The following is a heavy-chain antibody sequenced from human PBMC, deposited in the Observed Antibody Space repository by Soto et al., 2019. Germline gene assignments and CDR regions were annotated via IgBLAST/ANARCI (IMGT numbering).Heavy chain of an antibody. CDR3: ARDAGIPTTPLDS. CDR1: GYSFTSYD. Sequence: QVQLVQSGAEVKKPGASVKVSCKASGYSFTSYDIKWVRQATGQGLEWMGWMNPHTGDTGYAQKFQGRVTMTRNSSISTAYMELSSLRSDDTAVYYCARDAGIPTTPLDSWGQGTLVTVSS. J-gene: IGHJ4*02. D-gene: IGHD1-26*01. V-gene: IGHV1-8*01. CDR2: MNPHTGDT.